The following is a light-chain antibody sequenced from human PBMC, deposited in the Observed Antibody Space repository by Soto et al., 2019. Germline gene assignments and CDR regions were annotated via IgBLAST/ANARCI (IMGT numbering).Light chain of an antibody. V-gene: IGLV1-40*01. CDR2: GNS. CDR3: QSYDSSLSGWV. CDR1: SSNIGAGYD. J-gene: IGLJ3*02. Sequence: QSVRTQPPSVSGAPGQRVTISCTGSSSNIGAGYDVHWYQQLPGTAPKLLIYGNSNRLSGVPDRFSGSKSGTSASLAITGLQAEDEADYYCQSYDSSLSGWVFGGGTKLTVL.